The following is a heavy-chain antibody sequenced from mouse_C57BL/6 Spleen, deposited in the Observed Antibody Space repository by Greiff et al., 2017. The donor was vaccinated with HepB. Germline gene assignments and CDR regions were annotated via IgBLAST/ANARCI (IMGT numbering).Heavy chain of an antibody. V-gene: IGHV1-7*01. CDR2: INPRSGYT. Sequence: QVQLQQSGAELAKPGASVKLSCKASGYTFNSYWMHWVKQRHGKGLEWIGYINPRSGYTKDNQKFKDKATLTADKSSSTASMQLSSLTYEDSAVYYCSRPYYSTSVWYFDVWGTGTTVTVSS. CDR1: GYTFNSYW. J-gene: IGHJ1*03. D-gene: IGHD2-5*01. CDR3: SRPYYSTSVWYFDV.